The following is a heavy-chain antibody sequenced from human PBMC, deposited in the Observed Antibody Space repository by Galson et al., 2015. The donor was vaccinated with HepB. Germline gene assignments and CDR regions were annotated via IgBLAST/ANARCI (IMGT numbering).Heavy chain of an antibody. V-gene: IGHV3-23*01. D-gene: IGHD6-19*01. CDR1: GFTLGSYA. CDR3: ATRSGASGWYSYFQH. CDR2: MSDNGDNT. J-gene: IGHJ1*01. Sequence: SLRLSCAASGFTLGSYAIMWVRQAPGKGLEWVSGMSDNGDNTFYADSVKGRFTISRDVSKNTVYLQMNSLRVEDTAVYYCATRSGASGWYSYFQHWGQGTMVTVSS.